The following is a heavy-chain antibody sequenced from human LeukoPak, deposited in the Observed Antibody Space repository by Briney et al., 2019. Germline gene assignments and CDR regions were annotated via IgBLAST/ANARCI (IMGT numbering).Heavy chain of an antibody. CDR3: ARDRVYSSGWHEEYYYYGMDV. D-gene: IGHD6-19*01. CDR2: ISSSGSTI. V-gene: IGHV3-48*03. J-gene: IGHJ6*02. Sequence: GGSLRLSCAASGFTFSSYEMNWVRHAPGKGLEWVSYISSSGSTIYYADSVKGRFTISRDNAKNSLYLQMNSLRAEDTAVYYCARDRVYSSGWHEEYYYYGMDVWGQGTTVTVSS. CDR1: GFTFSSYE.